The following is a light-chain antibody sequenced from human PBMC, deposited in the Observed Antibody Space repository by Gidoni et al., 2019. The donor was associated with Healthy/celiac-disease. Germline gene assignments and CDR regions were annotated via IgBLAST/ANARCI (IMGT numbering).Light chain of an antibody. Sequence: IVMTQSPLSLPVTSGEPASISCRSSQSILHSNGYNYLDWYLQKPGQSPQLLIYLGSNRASGVPDRFSGSGSGTDFTLKISRVEAEDVGVYYCMQALQTPLTFGGGTKVEIK. CDR3: MQALQTPLT. V-gene: IGKV2-28*01. CDR2: LGS. J-gene: IGKJ4*01. CDR1: QSILHSNGYNY.